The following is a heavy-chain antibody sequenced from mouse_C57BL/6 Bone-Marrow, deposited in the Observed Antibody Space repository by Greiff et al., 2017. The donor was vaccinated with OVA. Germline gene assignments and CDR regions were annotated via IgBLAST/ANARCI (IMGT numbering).Heavy chain of an antibody. CDR1: GFSLTSYG. J-gene: IGHJ4*01. D-gene: IGHD2-5*01. CDR2: IWSGGST. CDR3: ARKGGYYSNHYYAMDY. Sequence: VQLQQSGPGLVQPSQSLSITCTVSGFSLTSYGVHWVRQSPGKGLEWLGVIWSGGSTDYNAAFISRLSISKDNSKSQVFFKMNSLQADDTAIYYCARKGGYYSNHYYAMDYWGQGTSVTVSS. V-gene: IGHV2-2*01.